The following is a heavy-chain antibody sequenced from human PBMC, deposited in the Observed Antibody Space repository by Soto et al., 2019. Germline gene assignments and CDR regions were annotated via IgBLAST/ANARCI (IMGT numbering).Heavy chain of an antibody. Sequence: QVQLQESGPGLVRPSETLSLTCTVSSDSISGPYWTWIRQPAGKGLEWIGRIYSSGETNYNPSLAGRGIMSLDTSKIQFSPNLTSVTAADTAVYYCARASQCKSYFDCFAWLDYWGQGTLVTVSS. D-gene: IGHD3-9*01. CDR1: SDSISGPY. CDR3: ARASQCKSYFDCFAWLDY. J-gene: IGHJ4*02. CDR2: IYSSGET. V-gene: IGHV4-4*07.